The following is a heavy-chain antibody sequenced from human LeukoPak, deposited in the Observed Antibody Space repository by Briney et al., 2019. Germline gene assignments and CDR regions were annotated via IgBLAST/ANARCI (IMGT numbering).Heavy chain of an antibody. CDR3: ARGYYDVLTGHPKNFDY. D-gene: IGHD3-9*01. CDR1: GGSISSSSYY. J-gene: IGHJ4*02. Sequence: SETLSLTCTVSGGSISSSSYYWGWIRQSPGKGLEWIGRIYYSGSTYYSPSLKSRVTISVDTSNNQFSLKLSSVTAADTAVYYCARGYYDVLTGHPKNFDYWGQGTLVTVSS. CDR2: IYYSGST. V-gene: IGHV4-39*01.